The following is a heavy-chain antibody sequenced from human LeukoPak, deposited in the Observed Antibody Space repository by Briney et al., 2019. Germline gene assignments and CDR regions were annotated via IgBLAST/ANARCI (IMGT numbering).Heavy chain of an antibody. CDR3: SRGRYCSADICSGGDAFDI. CDR2: IYYSGST. D-gene: IGHD2-15*01. V-gene: IGHV4-59*11. J-gene: IGHJ3*02. CDR1: GGSISSHY. Sequence: SETLSLTCTVSGGSISSHYWSWIRQPPGKGLEWIGYIYYSGSTNYNPSLKSRVTISVDTSKNQFSLKLSSVTAADTAVYYCSRGRYCSADICSGGDAFDIWGQGTMVSVSS.